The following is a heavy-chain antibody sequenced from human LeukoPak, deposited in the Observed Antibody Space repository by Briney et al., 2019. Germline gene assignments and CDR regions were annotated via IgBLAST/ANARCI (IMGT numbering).Heavy chain of an antibody. D-gene: IGHD3-22*01. CDR1: GGSISSYY. CDR2: IYYSGST. J-gene: IGHJ3*02. Sequence: SETLSLTCTVSGGSISSYYWSWIRQPPGKGLEWIGYIYYSGSTNYNPSLKSRVTISVDTSKNQFSLKLSSVTAADTAVYYCARFPYYYDSSGYARYAFDIWGQGTMVTVS. CDR3: ARFPYYYDSSGYARYAFDI. V-gene: IGHV4-59*01.